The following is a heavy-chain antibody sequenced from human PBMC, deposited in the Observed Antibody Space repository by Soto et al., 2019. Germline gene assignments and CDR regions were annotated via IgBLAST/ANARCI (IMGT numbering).Heavy chain of an antibody. CDR2: IYYSGST. CDR3: ARLTIFGVVPNWFDP. J-gene: IGHJ5*02. V-gene: IGHV4-39*01. D-gene: IGHD3-3*01. CDR1: GGSISSSSYY. Sequence: SETLSLTCTVSGGSISSSSYYWGWIRQPPGKGLEWIGSIYYSGSTYYNPSLKSRVTISVDTSKNQFSLKLSSVTAADTAVYYCARLTIFGVVPNWFDPWGQGTLVTVS.